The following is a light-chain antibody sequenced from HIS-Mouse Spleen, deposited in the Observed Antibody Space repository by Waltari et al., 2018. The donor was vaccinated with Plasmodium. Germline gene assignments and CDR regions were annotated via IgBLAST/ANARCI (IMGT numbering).Light chain of an antibody. CDR1: SSDVGSYNL. J-gene: IGLJ2*01. CDR3: CSYAGSSTYVV. CDR2: EGS. Sequence: QSALTQPASVSGSPGQSITISCTGTSSDVGSYNLVSWYQQHPGKAPNLMIYEGSKRPAGVSNRFSGSKPGNTASLTISGLQAEDEADYYCCSYAGSSTYVVFGGGTKLTVL. V-gene: IGLV2-23*01.